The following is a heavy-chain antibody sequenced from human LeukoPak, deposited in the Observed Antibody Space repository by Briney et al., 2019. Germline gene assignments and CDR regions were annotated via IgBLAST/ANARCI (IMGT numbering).Heavy chain of an antibody. CDR2: MNPNSGNT. CDR3: ASEGPTVVKRYYYYYYMDV. Sequence: ASVKVSCKASGYTFTSYDINWVRQATGQGLEWMGWMNPNSGNTGYAQKFQGRVTITRNTSISTAYMELSSLRSEDTAVYYCASEGPTVVKRYYYYYYMDVWGKGTTVTVSS. V-gene: IGHV1-8*03. D-gene: IGHD4-23*01. CDR1: GYTFTSYD. J-gene: IGHJ6*03.